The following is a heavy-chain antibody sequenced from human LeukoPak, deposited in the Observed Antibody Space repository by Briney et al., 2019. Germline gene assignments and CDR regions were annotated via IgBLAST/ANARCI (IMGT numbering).Heavy chain of an antibody. CDR1: GGTLSSYA. V-gene: IGHV1-69*05. CDR2: IIPIFGTA. D-gene: IGHD6-19*01. CDR3: ARGVAGRPYYFDY. J-gene: IGHJ4*02. Sequence: SVKVSCKASGGTLSSYAISWVRQAPGQGLEWMGGIIPIFGTANYAQRFQGRVTITTDESTSTAYMELSSLRSEDTAVYYCARGVAGRPYYFDYWGQGTLVAVSS.